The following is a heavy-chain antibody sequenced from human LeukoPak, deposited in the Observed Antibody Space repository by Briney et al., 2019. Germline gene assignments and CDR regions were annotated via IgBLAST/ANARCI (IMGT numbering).Heavy chain of an antibody. J-gene: IGHJ5*02. V-gene: IGHV3-11*04. CDR1: GFTFSDYY. D-gene: IGHD1-26*01. CDR3: ARVEWELLGRGFDP. CDR2: ISSSGSTT. Sequence: RTGGSLRLSCAASGFTFSDYYMSWIRQAPGKGLEWVSYISSSGSTTLYADSVKGRFTFSRDNANNSLYLQMNSLRAEDTAVYYCARVEWELLGRGFDPWGQGTLVTVSS.